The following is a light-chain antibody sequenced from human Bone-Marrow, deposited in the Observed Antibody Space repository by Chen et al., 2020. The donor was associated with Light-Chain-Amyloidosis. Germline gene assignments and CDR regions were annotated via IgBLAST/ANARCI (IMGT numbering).Light chain of an antibody. CDR2: DDS. Sequence: SYVLTQPSSVSVAPGQTATLACGGNNIGSTSVHWYQQTPGQAPLLVVYDDSDRPSGIPERLSGSNSGNTATLTSRRVEAGDEADYYCQVWDRSSDRPVFGGGTKLTVL. CDR1: NIGSTS. CDR3: QVWDRSSDRPV. V-gene: IGLV3-21*02. J-gene: IGLJ3*02.